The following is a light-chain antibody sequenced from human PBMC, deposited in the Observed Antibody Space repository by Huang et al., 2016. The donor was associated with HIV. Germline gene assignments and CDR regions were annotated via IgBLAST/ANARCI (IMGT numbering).Light chain of an antibody. Sequence: DIVFTQSPGTLSLSPGERATLSCRASQSLSNYYVAWYQQKDGQTPRLLIHATSTRANGIPDRFSGSGSGAGFTLTISRLEPEDSAVYFCHHYGSPPWTFGQGTRVEIK. V-gene: IGKV3-20*01. CDR3: HHYGSPPWT. CDR2: ATS. CDR1: QSLSNYY. J-gene: IGKJ1*01.